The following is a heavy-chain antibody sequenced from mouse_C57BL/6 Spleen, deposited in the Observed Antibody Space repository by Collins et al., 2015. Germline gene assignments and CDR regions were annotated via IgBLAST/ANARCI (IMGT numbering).Heavy chain of an antibody. CDR2: INPSNGGT. CDR1: GYTFTSYW. D-gene: IGHD1-1*01. V-gene: IGHV1-53*01. J-gene: IGHJ2*01. Sequence: QVQLQQPGTELVKPGASVKLSCKTSGYTFTSYWMHWVKQRPGQGLEWIGNINPSNGGTNYNEKFKSKATLTVDKSSSTAYMQLSSLTSEDSAVYYCARYGYGSSERWDYWGQGTTLTVSS. CDR3: ARYGYGSSERWDY.